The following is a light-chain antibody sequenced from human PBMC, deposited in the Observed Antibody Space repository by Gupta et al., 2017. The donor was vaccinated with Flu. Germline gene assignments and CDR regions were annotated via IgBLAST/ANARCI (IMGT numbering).Light chain of an antibody. Sequence: SKIGSKSVHWYKPWPAQAPVLVDYDDSARPSGRPERFSGSNYRATATLSISRVEAGDEADCYCQVWNSSSHDWVFGGGTKLTVL. J-gene: IGLJ3*02. V-gene: IGLV3-21*02. CDR2: DDS. CDR1: KIGSKS. CDR3: QVWNSSSHDWV.